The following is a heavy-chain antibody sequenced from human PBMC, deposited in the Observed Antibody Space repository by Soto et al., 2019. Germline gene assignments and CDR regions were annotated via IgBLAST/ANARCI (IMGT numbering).Heavy chain of an antibody. J-gene: IGHJ4*02. Sequence: SETLSLTCAVYGGSFSGYYWSWIRQPPGKGLEWIGAINQSGSTNYNPSLKSRVTISIDTSNNHFSLKLSSATAADTAVYYCAAYDILTVYFPQYSFDYWGQGALVTVSS. CDR3: AAYDILTVYFPQYSFDY. V-gene: IGHV4-34*01. CDR2: INQSGST. CDR1: GGSFSGYY. D-gene: IGHD3-9*01.